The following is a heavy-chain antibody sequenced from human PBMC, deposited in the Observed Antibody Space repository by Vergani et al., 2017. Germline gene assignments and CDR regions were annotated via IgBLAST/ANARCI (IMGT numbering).Heavy chain of an antibody. D-gene: IGHD6-25*01. CDR2: IYPNGNG. CDR3: ARVDTQVPATSHFYYMDV. V-gene: IGHV4-4*07. CDR1: GGSMSDFY. Sequence: QLQLQESGPGLVKPSDTLSLTCTVSGGSMSDFYWTWIRQPAGRGLEWIGRIYPNGNGNYNESLRSRLTMSIDTSRSQFSLSLRSVTAADTAVYYCARVDTQVPATSHFYYMDVWGKGTTVVVSS. J-gene: IGHJ6*03.